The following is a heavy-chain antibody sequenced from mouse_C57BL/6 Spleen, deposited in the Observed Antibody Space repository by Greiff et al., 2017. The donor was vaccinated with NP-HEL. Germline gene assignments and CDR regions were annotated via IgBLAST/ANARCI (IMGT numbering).Heavy chain of an antibody. D-gene: IGHD1-1*01. CDR3: TTWYYYGSGAYYFDY. CDR2: IDPEDGDT. CDR1: GFNIKDYY. J-gene: IGHJ2*01. V-gene: IGHV14-1*01. Sequence: EVKLVESGAELVRPGASVKLSCTASGFNIKDYYMHWVKQRPEQGLEWIGRIDPEDGDTEYAPKFQGKATMTADTSSNTAYLQLSSLTSEDTAVYYCTTWYYYGSGAYYFDYWGQGTTLTVSS.